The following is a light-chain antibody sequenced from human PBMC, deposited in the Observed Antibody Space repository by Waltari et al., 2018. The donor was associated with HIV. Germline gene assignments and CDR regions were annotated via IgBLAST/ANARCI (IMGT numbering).Light chain of an antibody. V-gene: IGKV2-30*01. CDR3: MQGTHWPYT. Sequence: VMTQSPPSLPVPLGPPASISCRSRLSLVYRYGNTYLSWFQQRPGQSPRRLVYKVSKRDSGVPDRFSGSGSGTGFTLKISRVEAEDVGVYYCMQGTHWPYTFGQGTKLEIK. CDR2: KVS. CDR1: LSLVYRYGNTY. J-gene: IGKJ2*01.